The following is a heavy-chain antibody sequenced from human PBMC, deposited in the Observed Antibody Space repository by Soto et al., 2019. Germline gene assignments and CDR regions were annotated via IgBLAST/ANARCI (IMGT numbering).Heavy chain of an antibody. CDR3: ARGSIAARGLLDY. V-gene: IGHV1-69*12. CDR2: IIPIFGTA. D-gene: IGHD6-6*01. CDR1: GGTFSSYA. J-gene: IGHJ4*02. Sequence: QVQLVQSGAEVKKPGSSVKVSCKASGGTFSSYAISWVRQAPGQGLEWTGGIIPIFGTANYAQKFQGRVTSTAYESTSPAYRELSSLRSEDTAVYDCARGSIAARGLLDYWGQGTLVTVSS.